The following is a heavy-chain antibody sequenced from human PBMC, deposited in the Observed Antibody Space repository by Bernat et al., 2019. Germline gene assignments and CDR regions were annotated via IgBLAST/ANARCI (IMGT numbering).Heavy chain of an antibody. CDR1: GFTFSSYA. D-gene: IGHD1-1*01. V-gene: IGHV3-23*01. CDR2: ISGSGGST. J-gene: IGHJ3*02. CDR3: AKDAYNWNEGSVPLDGFDI. Sequence: EVQLFESGGGLVQPGGSLRLSCAASGFTFSSYAMSWVRQAPGTGLEWVSAISGSGGSTYYADSVKGRFTISRDNSKNTLYLQMNSLRAEDTAVYYCAKDAYNWNEGSVPLDGFDIWGQGTMVTVSS.